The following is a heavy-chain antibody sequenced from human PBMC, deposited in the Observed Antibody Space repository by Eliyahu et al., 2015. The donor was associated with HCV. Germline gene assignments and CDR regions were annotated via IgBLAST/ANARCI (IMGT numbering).Heavy chain of an antibody. Sequence: QVQLVQSGAEXKKPGSSVKVSCXASGXTXXSXAIXWVRQAPGQGLEWMGGIIPXFGTANYAQKFQGRVTITADESTSTAYMELSSLRSEDTAVYYCAREVFGSGYYGSGSYSNYMDVWGKGTTVTVSS. V-gene: IGHV1-69*01. J-gene: IGHJ6*03. CDR1: GXTXXSXA. CDR3: AREVFGSGYYGSGSYSNYMDV. D-gene: IGHD3-10*01. CDR2: IIPXFGTA.